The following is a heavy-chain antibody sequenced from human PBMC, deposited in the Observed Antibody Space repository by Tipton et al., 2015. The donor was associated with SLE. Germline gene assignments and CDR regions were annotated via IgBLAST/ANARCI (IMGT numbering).Heavy chain of an antibody. Sequence: TLSLTCAVSGYSISRGYYWGWIRQPPGKGLEWIGSIYHSGSTYYNPSLKSRVTISEDTSKNQFSLKLSSVTAADTAVYYCARALIAAAGTYFDHWGQGTLVTVSS. CDR3: ARALIAAAGTYFDH. CDR2: IYHSGST. CDR1: GYSISRGYY. V-gene: IGHV4-38-2*01. J-gene: IGHJ4*02. D-gene: IGHD6-13*01.